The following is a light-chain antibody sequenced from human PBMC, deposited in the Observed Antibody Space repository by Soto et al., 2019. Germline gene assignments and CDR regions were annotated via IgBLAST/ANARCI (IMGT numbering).Light chain of an antibody. CDR3: QQYEDAVLYT. CDR1: QSVRSSF. CDR2: DVS. J-gene: IGKJ2*01. Sequence: EIVLTQSPGTLSLSPGERATLSCRASQSVRSSFFAWYQQKPGQAPRLLIYDVSSRATGTPDRFSGSGSGTDFILTINRLEPEDFAMYYCQQYEDAVLYTFGQGTKLEI. V-gene: IGKV3-20*01.